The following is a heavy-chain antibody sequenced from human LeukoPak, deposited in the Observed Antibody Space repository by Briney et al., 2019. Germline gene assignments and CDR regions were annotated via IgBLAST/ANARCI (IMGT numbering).Heavy chain of an antibody. V-gene: IGHV3-48*04. CDR2: ISFSVNTK. D-gene: IGHD6-19*01. Sequence: ETLSLTCAVSGGSISSSNWWSWVRQPPGKGLEWVSYISFSVNTKYYGDSVKGRFTISRDNAKNSLYLHMDSLRAEDTAVYYCARGAYSSGWAYFDHWRQGTLVTVSS. CDR3: ARGAYSSGWAYFDH. J-gene: IGHJ4*02. CDR1: GGSISSSN.